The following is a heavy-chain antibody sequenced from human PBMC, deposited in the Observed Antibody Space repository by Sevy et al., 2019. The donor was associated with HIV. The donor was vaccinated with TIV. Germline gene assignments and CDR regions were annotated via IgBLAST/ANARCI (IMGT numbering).Heavy chain of an antibody. CDR1: GFTFSTW. CDR3: TADRASSWNFYYGMDV. D-gene: IGHD6-13*01. V-gene: IGHV3-15*07. CDR2: IKSKTDGGTT. J-gene: IGHJ6*02. Sequence: GGSLRLSCAASGFTFSTWMNWVRQAPGKGLEWVGHIKSKTDGGTTDYAAPVKDRFTISRDDSTNTLNLQMNSLKTEDTAVYYCTADRASSWNFYYGMDVWGQWTTVTVSS.